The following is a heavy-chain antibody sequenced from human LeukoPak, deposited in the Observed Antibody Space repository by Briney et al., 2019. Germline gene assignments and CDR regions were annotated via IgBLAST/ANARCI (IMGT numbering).Heavy chain of an antibody. CDR1: GGSVRSDSNY. Sequence: SETLSLTCTVSGGSVRSDSNYWSWIRQTPGEGLEWIGYIGYSGTTDYNPSLKSRVSIAVDKSKNQFSLKLSSVTAADTAVYYCARYFGGYSAGFDYWGQGTLVTVSS. CDR3: ARYFGGYSAGFDY. D-gene: IGHD2-21*01. V-gene: IGHV4-61*01. CDR2: IGYSGTT. J-gene: IGHJ4*02.